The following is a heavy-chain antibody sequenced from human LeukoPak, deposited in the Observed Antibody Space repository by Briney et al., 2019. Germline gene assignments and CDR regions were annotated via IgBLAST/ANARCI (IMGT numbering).Heavy chain of an antibody. D-gene: IGHD5-12*01. V-gene: IGHV4-59*01. J-gene: IGHJ4*02. CDR3: ARGIVAKY. Sequence: ESLRLSCAASGFTFTTYWMTWVRQAPGKGLEWIGYIYYSGSTNYNPSLKSRVTISVDTSKNQFSLKLSSVTAADTAVYYCARGIVAKYWGQGTLVTVSS. CDR1: GFTFTTYW. CDR2: IYYSGST.